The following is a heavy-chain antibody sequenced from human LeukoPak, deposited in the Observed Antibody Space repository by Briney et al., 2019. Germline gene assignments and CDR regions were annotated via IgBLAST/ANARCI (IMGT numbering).Heavy chain of an antibody. J-gene: IGHJ6*02. CDR2: IYYNGRT. CDR1: GGSISNNH. D-gene: IGHD3-9*01. Sequence: SETLSLTCSVSGGSISNNHWSWIRQPPGKGLEWVGYIYYNGRTNYNPSLKSRVTISVDTSKIQFSLKLISLTAADTAVYFCARTYYDILTGYYMPLDVWGRGTTVTVSS. CDR3: ARTYYDILTGYYMPLDV. V-gene: IGHV4-59*08.